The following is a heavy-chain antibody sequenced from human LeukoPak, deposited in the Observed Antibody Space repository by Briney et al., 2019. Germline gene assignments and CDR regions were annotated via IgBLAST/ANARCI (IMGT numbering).Heavy chain of an antibody. CDR2: IIPIFGTA. CDR3: AREWYYDSSGTLSLDY. J-gene: IGHJ4*02. D-gene: IGHD3-22*01. V-gene: IGHV1-69*05. CDR1: GGTFSSYA. Sequence: TSVKVSCKASGGTFSSYAISWVRQAPGQGLEWMGRIIPIFGTANYAQKFQGRVMITTDESTSTAYMELSSLRSEDTAVYYCAREWYYDSSGTLSLDYWGQGTLVTVSS.